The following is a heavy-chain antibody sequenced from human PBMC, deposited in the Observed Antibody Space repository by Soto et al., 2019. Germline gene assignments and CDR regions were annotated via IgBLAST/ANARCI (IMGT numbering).Heavy chain of an antibody. V-gene: IGHV3-23*01. CDR3: AKVAGGLGYFDL. CDR1: GFIFIDYA. CDR2: ISASGGNI. D-gene: IGHD3-16*01. J-gene: IGHJ2*01. Sequence: EVQLLESGGCLARPGGSLRLSCVASGFIFIDYAMTWIRQAPGKGLEWVATISASGGNIEYTDSLKGRFTISRDNSKKTVYLQINGLTADDTAVHYCAKVAGGLGYFDLWGRGTLVTVSS.